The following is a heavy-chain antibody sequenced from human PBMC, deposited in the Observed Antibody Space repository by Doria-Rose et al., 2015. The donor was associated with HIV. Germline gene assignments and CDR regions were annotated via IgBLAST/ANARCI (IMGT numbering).Heavy chain of an antibody. V-gene: IGHV2-26*01. CDR1: GVSLSSPGMG. D-gene: IGHD6-13*01. CDR3: ARIKSSRWYHKYYFDF. Sequence: QITLKESGPVLVKPTETLTLTCTVSGVSLSSPGMGVSWIRQPPGKALEWLATIFSDDERYYKTSLKSRLTISRGTSKSQVVLTMTDMGPVDTATYFCARIKSSRWYHKYYFDFWGQGTLVIVSA. CDR2: IFSDDER. J-gene: IGHJ4*02.